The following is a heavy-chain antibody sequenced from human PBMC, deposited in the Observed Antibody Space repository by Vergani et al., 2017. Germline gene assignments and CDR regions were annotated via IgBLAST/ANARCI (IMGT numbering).Heavy chain of an antibody. CDR1: GGSISSYY. D-gene: IGHD3-22*01. V-gene: IGHV4-59*01. CDR3: ATYYYDSSGYYQENEYAFDI. CDR2: IYYSGST. Sequence: QVQLQESGPGLVKPSETLSLTCTVSGGSISSYYWSWIRQPPGKGLEWIGYIYYSGSTNYNPSLKSRVTISVDTSKNQFSLKLSSVTAADTAVYYCATYYYDSSGYYQENEYAFDIWGQGTMVTVSS. J-gene: IGHJ3*02.